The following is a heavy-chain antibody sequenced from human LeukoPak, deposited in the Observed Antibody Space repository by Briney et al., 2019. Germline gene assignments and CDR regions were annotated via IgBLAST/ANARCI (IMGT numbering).Heavy chain of an antibody. CDR3: ARHLPTKVYYYYYMDV. Sequence: SETLPLTCIVSGGSISGSSYYWGWIRQPPGKGLEWIGGIYYSGSTYYNPSLKSRVTISVDTSKNQFSLKLSSVTAADTAVYYCARHLPTKVYYYYYMDVWGKGTTVTVSS. J-gene: IGHJ6*03. CDR2: IYYSGST. D-gene: IGHD2-8*01. V-gene: IGHV4-39*01. CDR1: GGSISGSSYY.